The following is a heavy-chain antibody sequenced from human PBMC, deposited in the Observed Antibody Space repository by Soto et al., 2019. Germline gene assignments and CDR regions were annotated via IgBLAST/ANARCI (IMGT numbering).Heavy chain of an antibody. CDR3: ARAPYYYDSSGYYPNWYFDL. V-gene: IGHV1-3*01. Sequence: GASVKVSCKASGYTFTSYAMHWVRQAPGQRLEWMGWINAGNGNTKYSQKFQGRVTITRDTSASTAYMELSSLRSEDTAVYYCARAPYYYDSSGYYPNWYFDLWGRGXLVTVSS. CDR2: INAGNGNT. J-gene: IGHJ2*01. CDR1: GYTFTSYA. D-gene: IGHD3-22*01.